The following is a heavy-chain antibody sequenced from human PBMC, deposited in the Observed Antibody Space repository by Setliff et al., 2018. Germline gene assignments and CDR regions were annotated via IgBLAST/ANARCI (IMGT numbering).Heavy chain of an antibody. CDR3: ARATSGWYSAYYYYMDV. J-gene: IGHJ6*03. CDR1: GYSISSGGYY. V-gene: IGHV4-61*08. CDR2: INRRGST. D-gene: IGHD6-19*01. Sequence: PSETLSLTCTVSGYSISSGGYYWSWIRQHPGKGLEWIGHINRRGSTNFTPSLKSRVTISLDTSKNQFSLNLTSVTAADTAVYYCARATSGWYSAYYYYMDVWGKGTTVTVSS.